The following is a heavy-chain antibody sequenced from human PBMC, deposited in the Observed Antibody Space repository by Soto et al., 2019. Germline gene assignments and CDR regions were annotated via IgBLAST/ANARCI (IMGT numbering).Heavy chain of an antibody. Sequence: QVQLVQSGAEVKKPGSSVKVSCKASGGTFSSYAISWVRQAPGQGLEWMGGIIPIFGTANYAQKFQGRVTITADESTSTAYMELSSLRSEDTAVYYCARAPMTTVTTCPYYYYAMDVWGQGTTVTVSS. V-gene: IGHV1-69*01. CDR1: GGTFSSYA. J-gene: IGHJ6*02. CDR2: IIPIFGTA. D-gene: IGHD4-17*01. CDR3: ARAPMTTVTTCPYYYYAMDV.